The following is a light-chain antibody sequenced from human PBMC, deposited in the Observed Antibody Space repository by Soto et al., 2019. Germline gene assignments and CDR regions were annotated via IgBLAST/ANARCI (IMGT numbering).Light chain of an antibody. CDR3: QQRSNWS. CDR2: GAS. Sequence: MTQSPSTLSASVGDRVTITCRASQSISIWLAWYQQKPGQAPRLLIYGASTRATGLPARFSGSGSGTDFTLTISSLQSEDFAVYYCQQRSNWSFGQGTRLEIK. J-gene: IGKJ5*01. V-gene: IGKV3-15*01. CDR1: QSISIW.